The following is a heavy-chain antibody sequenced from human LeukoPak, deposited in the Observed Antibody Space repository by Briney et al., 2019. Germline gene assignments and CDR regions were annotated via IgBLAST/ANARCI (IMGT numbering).Heavy chain of an antibody. Sequence: ASVKISCKVSGYTFTDYYMHWVQQAPGKGLEWMGLVDPEDGETINAEKFQGRVTITADTSTDTAYMELSSLRSEDTAVYYGATLPEGDHAFDIWGQGTMVTVSS. V-gene: IGHV1-69-2*01. CDR3: ATLPEGDHAFDI. CDR2: VDPEDGET. J-gene: IGHJ3*02. D-gene: IGHD2-21*01. CDR1: GYTFTDYY.